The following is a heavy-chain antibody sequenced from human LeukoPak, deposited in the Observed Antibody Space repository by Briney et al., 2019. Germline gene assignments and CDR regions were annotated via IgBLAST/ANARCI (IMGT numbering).Heavy chain of an antibody. V-gene: IGHV1-2*02. CDR1: GYTFTNYY. J-gene: IGHJ6*03. D-gene: IGHD2-15*01. CDR3: ARDVAVVVGASRSNFYFYMDI. Sequence: GASVKVSCKASGYTFTNYYMNWVRQAPGQGLEWLGWINPNNGATNYAQKFQGRITMTRDTSITTAYMELSSLRSDDKAIYYCARDVAVVVGASRSNFYFYMDIWGKGTTVTVFS. CDR2: INPNNGAT.